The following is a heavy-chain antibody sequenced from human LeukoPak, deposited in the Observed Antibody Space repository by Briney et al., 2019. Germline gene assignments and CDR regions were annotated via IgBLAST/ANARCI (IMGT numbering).Heavy chain of an antibody. Sequence: PSETLSVTCTVSGGSLTRGSYYWVCARHPPGKGLEWIRKTQYSGNSYYNTSLKSRVTIYADTSKNQFSLRLISVTAADAAVYYCARRRGGSSLCDYWGRGTLVTVSS. V-gene: IGHV4-39*01. J-gene: IGHJ4*02. CDR1: GGSLTRGSYY. D-gene: IGHD6-13*01. CDR2: TQYSGNS. CDR3: ARRRGGSSLCDY.